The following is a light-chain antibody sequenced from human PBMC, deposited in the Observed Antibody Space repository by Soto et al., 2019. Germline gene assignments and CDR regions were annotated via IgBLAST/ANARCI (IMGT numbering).Light chain of an antibody. CDR1: QTISSW. Sequence: DMQMTRSPSTLSVSVGGVAGTRFRASQTISSWLAWYQQKPGKAPKLLIYKASTLESGVSSNFSGSGSGTEFTLTISSPQPDDIGTYYCQQNNRYPWTFGQGTKVDI. CDR3: QQNNRYPWT. J-gene: IGKJ1*01. CDR2: KAS. V-gene: IGKV1-5*03.